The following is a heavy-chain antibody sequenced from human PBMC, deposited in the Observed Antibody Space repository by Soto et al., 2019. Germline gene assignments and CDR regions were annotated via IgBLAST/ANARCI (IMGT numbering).Heavy chain of an antibody. CDR1: GFTFSDHY. CDR2: IRNKANSYTT. V-gene: IGHV3-72*01. Sequence: GGSPRLSCAAYGFTFSDHYMDWVRQAPGNGLEWVGRIRNKANSYTTVYGASVKGRFTISRDDSKNSLYLQMNSLKTEDTAVYYCARGPDILSAYYGPFDCWGRGTLVTVSS. CDR3: ARGPDILSAYYGPFDC. D-gene: IGHD3-9*01. J-gene: IGHJ4*02.